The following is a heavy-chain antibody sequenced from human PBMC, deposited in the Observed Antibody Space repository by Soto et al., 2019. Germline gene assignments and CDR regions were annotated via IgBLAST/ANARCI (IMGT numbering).Heavy chain of an antibody. D-gene: IGHD5-12*01. CDR1: GVSISDYY. CDR3: ARDSVGSGYD. V-gene: IGHV4-59*12. CDR2: IHYRGST. J-gene: IGHJ4*02. Sequence: QVQLQESGPGLVKPSETLSLSCTVSGVSISDYYWCWIRQPPGKRPEWIGYIHYRGSTNYNPSLKSRVTMSVDTSKNQFSLRLTSVTAADTAVYYCARDSVGSGYDWGQGTLVTVSS.